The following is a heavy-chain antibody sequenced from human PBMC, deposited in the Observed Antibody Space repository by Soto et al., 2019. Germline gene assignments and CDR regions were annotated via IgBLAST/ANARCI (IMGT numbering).Heavy chain of an antibody. D-gene: IGHD1-7*01. CDR2: INSDGSST. Sequence: PGGSLRLSCAASGFTFSSYWMHWVRQAPGKGLVWVSRINSDGSSTSYADSVKGRFTISRDNAKNTLYLQMNSLRAEDTAVYYCARLPGPLTGTSPYYYYGMDVWGQGTTVTVSS. J-gene: IGHJ6*02. CDR3: ARLPGPLTGTSPYYYYGMDV. CDR1: GFTFSSYW. V-gene: IGHV3-74*01.